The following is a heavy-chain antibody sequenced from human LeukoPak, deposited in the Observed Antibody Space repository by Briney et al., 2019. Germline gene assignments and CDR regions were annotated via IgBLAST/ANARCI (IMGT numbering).Heavy chain of an antibody. J-gene: IGHJ4*02. D-gene: IGHD1-26*01. Sequence: PGGSLRLSCAASGFTFSDHAMHWVRQAPGKGLEWVSAVGIAADTFYPGSVKGQFTISRENAKNSLYLQMNSLRVEDTAVYYCVRQKKSHGNFDYWGQGTLVTVSS. V-gene: IGHV3-13*01. CDR1: GFTFSDHA. CDR2: VGIAADT. CDR3: VRQKKSHGNFDY.